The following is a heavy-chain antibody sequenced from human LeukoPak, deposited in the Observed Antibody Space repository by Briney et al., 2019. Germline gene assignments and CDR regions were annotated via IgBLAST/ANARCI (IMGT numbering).Heavy chain of an antibody. CDR2: IYYSGST. J-gene: IGHJ4*02. D-gene: IGHD1-26*01. CDR1: GGSISSSSYY. Sequence: SETLSLTCTVSGGSISSSSYYWGWIRQPPGKGLEWIGSIYYSGSTYYNPSLKSRVTISVDTSKNQFSLKLSSVTAADTAVYYCASYPRDGSGSYSDWGQGTLVTVSS. V-gene: IGHV4-39*01. CDR3: ASYPRDGSGSYSD.